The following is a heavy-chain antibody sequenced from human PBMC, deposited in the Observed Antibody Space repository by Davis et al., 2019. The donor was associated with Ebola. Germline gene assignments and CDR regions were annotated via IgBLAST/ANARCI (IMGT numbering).Heavy chain of an antibody. CDR2: VKSDSNT. CDR3: ANLDYGGNSGFDY. V-gene: IGHV3-23*01. CDR1: GFTFNNYA. J-gene: IGHJ4*02. Sequence: GGSLRLSCATSGFTFNNYAMTWVRQAPGKGLEWVSVVKSDSNTYYADSVKGRFTISRDNSKNTLYLQMNSLRAEDTAVYYCANLDYGGNSGFDYWGQGTLVTVSS. D-gene: IGHD4-23*01.